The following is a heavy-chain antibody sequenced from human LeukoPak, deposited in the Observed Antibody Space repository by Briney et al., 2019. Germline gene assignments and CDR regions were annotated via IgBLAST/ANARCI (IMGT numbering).Heavy chain of an antibody. Sequence: SCPTLVNPPQTLTLTYTFWRFSRSTSGMRLSWIRETPGNALVWLDRIDWNDEQFYSTSLTMRLTISKDTSKNQLVLIMTDMDAVDKATYYCARIRVYDIGFDYWGQGTLVTVSS. CDR3: ARIRVYDIGFDY. CDR2: IDWNDEQ. CDR1: RFSRSTSGMR. J-gene: IGHJ4*02. D-gene: IGHD3-22*01. V-gene: IGHV2-70*04.